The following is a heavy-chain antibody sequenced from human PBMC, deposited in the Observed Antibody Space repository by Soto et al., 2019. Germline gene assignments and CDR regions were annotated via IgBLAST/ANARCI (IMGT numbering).Heavy chain of an antibody. D-gene: IGHD6-19*01. CDR1: GYTFTSYG. Sequence: ASVQVSCKASGYTFTSYGISWVRQAPGQGIEWMGWISAYNSNTNYAQKLQGRVTMTTDTSTSTAYMELRSLRSDDTAVYYCARGAVAGYYYYYGMDVWGQGTTVTVSS. CDR3: ARGAVAGYYYYYGMDV. V-gene: IGHV1-18*01. J-gene: IGHJ6*02. CDR2: ISAYNSNT.